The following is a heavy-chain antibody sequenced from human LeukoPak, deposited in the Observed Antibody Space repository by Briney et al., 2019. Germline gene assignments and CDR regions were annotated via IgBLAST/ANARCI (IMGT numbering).Heavy chain of an antibody. CDR3: ARTINWNYFSGGYHYYGMDV. J-gene: IGHJ6*02. Sequence: ASVKVSCKASGGTFSSHAISWVRQAPGQGHEWMGGIVPIFGTANYAQKFQGRVTITADESTTTAYMELSSLRSEDTAVYYCARTINWNYFSGGYHYYGMDVWGQGTTVTVSS. CDR2: IVPIFGTA. D-gene: IGHD1-7*01. V-gene: IGHV1-69*13. CDR1: GGTFSSHA.